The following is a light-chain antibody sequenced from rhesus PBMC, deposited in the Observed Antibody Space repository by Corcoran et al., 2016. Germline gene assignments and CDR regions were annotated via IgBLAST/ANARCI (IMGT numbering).Light chain of an antibody. J-gene: IGKJ4*01. V-gene: IGKV1-38*01. CDR2: DAS. CDR1: QGIISY. CDR3: QQRDSYPLT. Sequence: IQLTQSPSFLSASVGDRVTITCRASQGIISYLAWYQLKSGKAPNLLIYDASNLQSGVPSRSSGYGSGTEFTLTISNLQPEDFATYYCQQRDSYPLTFGGGTKVGIK.